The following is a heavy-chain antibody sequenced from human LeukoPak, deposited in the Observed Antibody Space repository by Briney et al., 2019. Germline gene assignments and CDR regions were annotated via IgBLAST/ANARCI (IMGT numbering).Heavy chain of an antibody. Sequence: GGSLRLSCAASGFTFSSYEMNWVRQAPGKGLEWVSYISSGGSTIYYADSVKGRFTISRDNAKNSLYLQMNSLRAEDTALYYCARVIVGSGSYPWDYYYYMDVWGKGTTVTVSS. CDR2: ISSGGSTI. V-gene: IGHV3-48*03. D-gene: IGHD3-10*01. CDR3: ARVIVGSGSYPWDYYYYMDV. J-gene: IGHJ6*03. CDR1: GFTFSSYE.